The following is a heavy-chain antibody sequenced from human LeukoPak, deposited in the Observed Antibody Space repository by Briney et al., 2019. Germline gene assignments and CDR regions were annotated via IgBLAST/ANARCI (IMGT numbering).Heavy chain of an antibody. D-gene: IGHD2-15*01. CDR2: LYYSGSTNY. Sequence: SATLSLTCTVSGGSISGYSCSWIRQPPGKGLEWSGYLYYSGSTNYNYNPSLKSRVTISVDTSKDQFSLKLSSVTAADTAVYYCASDYCSGGSCLDYWGQGTLVTVSS. J-gene: IGHJ4*02. CDR1: GGSISGYS. V-gene: IGHV4-59*01. CDR3: ASDYCSGGSCLDY.